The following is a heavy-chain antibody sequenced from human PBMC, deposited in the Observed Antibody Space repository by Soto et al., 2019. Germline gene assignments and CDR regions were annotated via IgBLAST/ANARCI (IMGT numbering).Heavy chain of an antibody. Sequence: LKISCKGSGYSFAGYWITWVRQKPGKVLEWMGRIDPSDSQTYYSPSFRGHVTISVTKSITTVFLQWSSLRASDTAMYYCARQIYDSATGTNFQYYFDSWGQGTPVTVSS. J-gene: IGHJ4*02. D-gene: IGHD2-8*01. CDR1: GYSFAGYW. CDR3: ARQIYDSATGTNFQYYFDS. V-gene: IGHV5-10-1*01. CDR2: IDPSDSQT.